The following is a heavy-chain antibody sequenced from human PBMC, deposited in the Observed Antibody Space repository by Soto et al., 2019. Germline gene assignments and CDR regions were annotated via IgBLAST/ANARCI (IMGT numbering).Heavy chain of an antibody. CDR1: GYSFTSYW. J-gene: IGHJ5*02. D-gene: IGHD6-13*01. CDR3: ARSYRIAAASYNWFDP. CDR2: IDPSDSYT. Sequence: LGESLKISCKGSGYSFTSYWISWVRQMPGKGLEWVGRIDPSDSYTNYSPSFQGHVTISADKSISTAYLQWSSLKASDTAMYYCARSYRIAAASYNWFDPWGQGTLVTVSS. V-gene: IGHV5-10-1*01.